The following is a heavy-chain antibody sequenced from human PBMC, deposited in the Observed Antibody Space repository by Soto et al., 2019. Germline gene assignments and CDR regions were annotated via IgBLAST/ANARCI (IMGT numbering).Heavy chain of an antibody. CDR3: ARDQGYCSGGSCYSYYYYGMDV. Sequence: ASVKVSCKASRVAFSKFIVTWVRQAPGLGLEWVGGIIPIFGTANYAQKFQGRVTITADESTSTSYMEVNNLRSEDTAVYYCARDQGYCSGGSCYSYYYYGMDVWGQGTTVTVSS. D-gene: IGHD2-15*01. J-gene: IGHJ6*02. V-gene: IGHV1-69*13. CDR1: RVAFSKFI. CDR2: IIPIFGTA.